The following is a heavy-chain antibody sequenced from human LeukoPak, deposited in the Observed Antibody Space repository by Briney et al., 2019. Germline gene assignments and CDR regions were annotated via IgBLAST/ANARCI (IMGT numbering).Heavy chain of an antibody. D-gene: IGHD3-10*01. J-gene: IGHJ5*02. CDR1: GFTFTNYD. V-gene: IGHV1-8*01. Sequence: ASVKVSCKVTGFTFTNYDINWVRQASGQGLEWMGWMNPINGNTGYAQKFQGRVTMTRDTSISTAYMELRSLTSEDTAVYYCVRDGEGVAISVNYWFDPWGQGTLVTVSS. CDR3: VRDGEGVAISVNYWFDP. CDR2: MNPINGNT.